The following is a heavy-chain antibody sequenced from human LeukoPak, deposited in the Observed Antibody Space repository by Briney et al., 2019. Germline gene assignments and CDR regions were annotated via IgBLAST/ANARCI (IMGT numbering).Heavy chain of an antibody. CDR1: GGSISSYY. CDR2: IYYSGST. V-gene: IGHV4-59*01. CDR3: ARDRQQWLVRGAFDI. Sequence: SETLSLTCTVSGGSISSYYWSWIRQPPGKGLEWIGYIYYSGSTNYNPSLKSRVTISVDTSKNQFSLKLSSVTAADTAVYYRARDRQQWLVRGAFDIWGQGTMVTVSS. D-gene: IGHD6-19*01. J-gene: IGHJ3*02.